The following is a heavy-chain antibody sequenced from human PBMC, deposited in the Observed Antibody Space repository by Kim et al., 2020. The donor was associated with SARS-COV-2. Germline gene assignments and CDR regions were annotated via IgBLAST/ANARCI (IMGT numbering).Heavy chain of an antibody. J-gene: IGHJ4*02. Sequence: YNPSLRSRVTISVDTFKNQFSLNLRSVTAADTAVYYCARWGGLPIVVFDYWGQGALVTVSS. V-gene: IGHV4-59*01. D-gene: IGHD1-26*01. CDR3: ARWGGLPIVVFDY.